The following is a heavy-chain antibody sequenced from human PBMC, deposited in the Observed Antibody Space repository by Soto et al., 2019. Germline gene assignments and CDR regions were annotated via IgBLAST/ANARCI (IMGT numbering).Heavy chain of an antibody. D-gene: IGHD4-17*01. J-gene: IGHJ4*02. CDR1: GGSFSTYG. CDR3: ARELDPYYGGNSLSLDY. V-gene: IGHV1-69*13. Sequence: QVQLVQSGAEVKKPGSSVKVSRKASGGSFSTYGINWVRLAPGQGLEWMGGIIPKFGTTNYAQKFRGRVTITADESTNTAYMELNYLRSEDTAVSFCARELDPYYGGNSLSLDYWGQGTLVTVSS. CDR2: IIPKFGTT.